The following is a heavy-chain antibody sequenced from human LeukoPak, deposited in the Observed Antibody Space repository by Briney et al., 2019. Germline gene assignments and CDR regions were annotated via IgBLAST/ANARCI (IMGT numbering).Heavy chain of an antibody. CDR2: INHSGST. J-gene: IGHJ4*02. CDR3: VRDGDNINSPLDY. Sequence: SETLSLTCAVYGGSFSGYYWSWIRQPPGKGLEWIGEINHSGSTNYNPSLKSRVTISVDTSKNQFSLKLSSVTAEDTAMYYCVRDGDNINSPLDYWGQGTLVTVSS. D-gene: IGHD7-27*01. CDR1: GGSFSGYY. V-gene: IGHV4-34*01.